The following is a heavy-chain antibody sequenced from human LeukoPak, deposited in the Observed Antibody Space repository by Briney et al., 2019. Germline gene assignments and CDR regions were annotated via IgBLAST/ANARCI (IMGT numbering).Heavy chain of an antibody. J-gene: IGHJ4*02. Sequence: GGSLRLSCAASGFTFSSYAMSWVRQAPGKGLEWVSAISGSGGSTYYADSVKGRLTISRDNAKNSLFLQMNSLRVEDTALYFCAGGYGSYSPDYWGQGTRVTVS. CDR2: ISGSGGST. D-gene: IGHD1-26*01. CDR3: AGGYGSYSPDY. V-gene: IGHV3-23*01. CDR1: GFTFSSYA.